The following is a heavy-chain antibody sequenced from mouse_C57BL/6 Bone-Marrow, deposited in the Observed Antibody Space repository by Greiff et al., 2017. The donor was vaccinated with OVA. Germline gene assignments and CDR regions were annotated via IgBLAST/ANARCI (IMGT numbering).Heavy chain of an antibody. CDR2: ISDGGSYT. D-gene: IGHD1-1*01. CDR3: ARGGGVEDYDSSPAWFAY. J-gene: IGHJ3*01. V-gene: IGHV5-4*03. CDR1: GFTFSSYA. Sequence: EVKLMESGGGLVKPGGSLKLSCAASGFTFSSYAMSWVRQTPEKRLEWVATISDGGSYTYYPDNVKGRFTISRDNAKHNLYLQMSHLKSEDTAMYYCARGGGVEDYDSSPAWFAYWGQGTLVTVSA.